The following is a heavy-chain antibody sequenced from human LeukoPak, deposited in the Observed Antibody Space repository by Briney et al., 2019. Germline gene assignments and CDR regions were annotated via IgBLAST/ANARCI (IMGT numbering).Heavy chain of an antibody. CDR3: ARDQRYCSGSTCYTRFHP. D-gene: IGHD2-2*02. J-gene: IGHJ5*02. CDR1: GYTFTSYG. CDR2: MNPNSGNT. V-gene: IGHV1-8*03. Sequence: ASVKVSCKASGYTFTSYGISWVRQAPGQGLEWMGWMNPNSGNTGFAQKFQGRVTVTRNISISTAYMELSSLTSEDTAVYYCARDQRYCSGSTCYTRFHPWGQGTLVTVSS.